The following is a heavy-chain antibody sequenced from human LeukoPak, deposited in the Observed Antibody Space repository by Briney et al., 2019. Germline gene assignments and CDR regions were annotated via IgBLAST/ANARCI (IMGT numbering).Heavy chain of an antibody. CDR3: ARYYYDSSGFVDAFDI. Sequence: PSETLSLTCTVSGGSISSYYWSWIRQPPGKGLEWMGYIYYSGSTNYNPSLKSRVTISVDTSKNQFSLKLSSVTAADTAVYYCARYYYDSSGFVDAFDIWGQGTMVTVSS. V-gene: IGHV4-59*01. CDR1: GGSISSYY. D-gene: IGHD3-22*01. CDR2: IYYSGST. J-gene: IGHJ3*02.